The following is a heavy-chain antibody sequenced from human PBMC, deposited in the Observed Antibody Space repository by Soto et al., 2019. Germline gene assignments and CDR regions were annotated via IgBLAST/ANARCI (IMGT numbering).Heavy chain of an antibody. D-gene: IGHD3-22*01. CDR2: IDPSDSYT. J-gene: IGHJ4*02. CDR3: ARLRMGSSGFYTVIDY. CDR1: GYTFTNYW. V-gene: IGHV5-10-1*01. Sequence: VESLKISCKGSGYTFTNYWISWVRQMPGKGLEWMGRIDPSDSYTNYSPSFQGHVTISVDKSITTAYVQWSSLRASDSAIYYCARLRMGSSGFYTVIDYRGQGTPVTVPS.